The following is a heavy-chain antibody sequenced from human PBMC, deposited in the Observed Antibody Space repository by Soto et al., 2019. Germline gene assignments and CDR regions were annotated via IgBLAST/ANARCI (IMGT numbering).Heavy chain of an antibody. CDR2: ISYDGSNK. CDR3: AKELGSGWPFDY. D-gene: IGHD6-19*01. V-gene: IGHV3-30*18. CDR1: GFTFSSYG. J-gene: IGHJ4*02. Sequence: PGGSLRLSCAASGFTFSSYGMHWVRQAPGKGLEWVAVISYDGSNKYYADSVKGRFTISRDNSKNTLYLQMNSLRAEDTAVYYCAKELGSGWPFDYWGQGALVTAPQ.